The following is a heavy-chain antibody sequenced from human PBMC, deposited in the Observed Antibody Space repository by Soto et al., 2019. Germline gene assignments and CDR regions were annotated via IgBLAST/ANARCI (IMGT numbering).Heavy chain of an antibody. CDR3: AKETRVGATRDGFDV. CDR2: ISYHGSDT. D-gene: IGHD1-26*01. Sequence: PGGSLRLSCAASGFTFSSYGMHWIRQAPGKGLEWVAVISYHGSDTSSADSVRGRFTISRDNSKNMLYLQMNSLRSEDTAFYYCAKETRVGATRDGFDVWGQGTMVTVSS. V-gene: IGHV3-30*18. CDR1: GFTFSSYG. J-gene: IGHJ3*01.